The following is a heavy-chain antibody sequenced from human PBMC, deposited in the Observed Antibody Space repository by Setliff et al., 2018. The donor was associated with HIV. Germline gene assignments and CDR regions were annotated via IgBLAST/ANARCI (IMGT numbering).Heavy chain of an antibody. Sequence: SQTLSLTCTVSGGSISSGSYYWSWIRQPAGKGLEWIGHIYTSGSTNYNPSLKSRVTISVDTSKNQFSLKLSSVTAADTAVYYCARDLRFDPWGQGTLVTVSS. CDR1: GGSISSGSYY. V-gene: IGHV4-61*09. J-gene: IGHJ5*02. CDR2: IYTSGST. CDR3: ARDLRFDP.